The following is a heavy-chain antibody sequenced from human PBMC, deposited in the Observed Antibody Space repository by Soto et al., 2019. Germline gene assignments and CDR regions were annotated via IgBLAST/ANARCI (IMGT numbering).Heavy chain of an antibody. CDR1: GFTFGAHP. Sequence: DVQLLESGGGLVQPGGSLRVSCAASGFTFGAHPMSWVRQAPGKGLEWVSTISGYCGNTYYPDSLKGRFTISRDNSKNTLFLQIHSLREADTAIYYCAKQRTTVTTSFDYWGQGTLVTVSS. CDR3: AKQRTTVTTSFDY. J-gene: IGHJ4*02. CDR2: ISGYCGNT. V-gene: IGHV3-23*01. D-gene: IGHD4-17*01.